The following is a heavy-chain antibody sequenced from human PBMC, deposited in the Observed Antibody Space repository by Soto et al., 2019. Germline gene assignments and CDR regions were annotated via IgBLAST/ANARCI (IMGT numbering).Heavy chain of an antibody. J-gene: IGHJ6*02. Sequence: GSLKISCAASGFTFSSYGMHWVRQAPGKGLEWVAIISYDGSNKYYADSVKGRFTISRDNSKNTLYLQMNSLRAEDTAVYYCAKATSVVVPAAKYYYYGMDVWGQGTTVTVSS. V-gene: IGHV3-30*18. CDR2: ISYDGSNK. D-gene: IGHD2-2*01. CDR3: AKATSVVVPAAKYYYYGMDV. CDR1: GFTFSSYG.